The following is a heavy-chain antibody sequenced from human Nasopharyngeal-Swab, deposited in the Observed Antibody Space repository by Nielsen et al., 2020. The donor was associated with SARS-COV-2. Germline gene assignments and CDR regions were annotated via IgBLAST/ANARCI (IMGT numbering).Heavy chain of an antibody. J-gene: IGHJ4*02. CDR1: GYTFTGYY. D-gene: IGHD4-17*01. CDR2: INPNSGGT. CDR3: ARSPYADPRGLVY. V-gene: IGHV1-2*06. Sequence: ASAKVSCKASGYTFTGYYMHWVRQAPGQGLEWMGRINPNSGGTNYAQKFQGRVTMTRDTSISTAYMELSRLRSDDTAVYYCARSPYADPRGLVYWGQGTLVTVSS.